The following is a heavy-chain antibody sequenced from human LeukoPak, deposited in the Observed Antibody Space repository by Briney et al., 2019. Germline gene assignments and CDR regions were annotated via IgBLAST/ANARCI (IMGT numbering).Heavy chain of an antibody. CDR2: IKSKTDGGTT. Sequence: PGGSLRPSCAASGFTLSNAWMSWVRQAPGKGLEWVGRIKSKTDGGTTDYAAPVKGRFTISGDDSKNTLYLQMNSLKTEDTAVYYCTTDPGGSYCSSTSCYAHYYYYYGMDVWGQGTTVTVSS. D-gene: IGHD2-2*01. J-gene: IGHJ6*02. CDR1: GFTLSNAW. V-gene: IGHV3-15*01. CDR3: TTDPGGSYCSSTSCYAHYYYYYGMDV.